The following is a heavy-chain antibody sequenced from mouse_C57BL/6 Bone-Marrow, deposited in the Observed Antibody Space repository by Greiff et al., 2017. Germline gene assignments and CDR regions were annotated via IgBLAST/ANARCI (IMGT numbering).Heavy chain of an antibody. CDR1: GFTFSDYG. CDR3: ARNYGTYYAMDY. CDR2: ISSGSSTI. J-gene: IGHJ4*01. D-gene: IGHD2-1*01. V-gene: IGHV5-17*01. Sequence: EVQLVESGGGLVKPGGSLKLSCAASGFTFSDYGMHWVRQAPEKGLEWVAYISSGSSTIYYADTVKGRFTISRDNAKNNLFLQMTSLRSEDTAMYYCARNYGTYYAMDYWGQGTSVTVSS.